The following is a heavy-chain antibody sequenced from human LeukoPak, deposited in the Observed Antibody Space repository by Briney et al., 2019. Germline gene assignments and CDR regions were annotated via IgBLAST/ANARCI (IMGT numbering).Heavy chain of an antibody. D-gene: IGHD5-24*01. CDR2: IFPSGGEI. CDR1: GFTFSTFA. CDR3: ARDVEPTRD. V-gene: IGHV3-23*01. J-gene: IGHJ4*02. Sequence: GGSLRLSCAASGFTFSTFAMLWVRQPRGKGLEWVSSIFPSGGEIHYADSLRGRFTISRDNSKSTLSLQMNSLRAEDTAVYYCARDVEPTRDWGQGTLVTVSS.